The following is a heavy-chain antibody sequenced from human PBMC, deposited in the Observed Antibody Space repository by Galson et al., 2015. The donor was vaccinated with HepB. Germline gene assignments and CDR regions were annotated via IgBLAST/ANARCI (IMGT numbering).Heavy chain of an antibody. CDR3: ARGALYYYYYMDV. CDR2: ISGSGART. Sequence: SLRLSCAASGFTFSSYAMTWVRQAPGKGLEWVSAISGSGARTSYADSVKGRFTISRDNSKNTLYVQLSSLRAEDTAVYYCARGALYYYYYMDVWGKWTTATVSS. V-gene: IGHV3-23*01. J-gene: IGHJ6*03. D-gene: IGHD1-26*01. CDR1: GFTFSSYA.